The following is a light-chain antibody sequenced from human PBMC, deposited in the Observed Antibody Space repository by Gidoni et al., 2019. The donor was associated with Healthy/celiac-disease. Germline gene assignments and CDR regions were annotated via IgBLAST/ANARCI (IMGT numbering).Light chain of an antibody. Sequence: DIQMTQSPSAVSASVGDRVNITCRASQGSRSWLAWYQQKPGKAPKLLIYAASSLQSGVPSRFSGSGSGTDFTLTISSLQPEDFATYYCQQANSFPRTFGQGTKVEIK. V-gene: IGKV1-12*01. CDR2: AAS. CDR1: QGSRSW. CDR3: QQANSFPRT. J-gene: IGKJ1*01.